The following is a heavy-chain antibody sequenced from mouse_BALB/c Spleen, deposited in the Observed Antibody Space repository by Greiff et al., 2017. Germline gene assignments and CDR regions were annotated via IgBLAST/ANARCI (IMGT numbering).Heavy chain of an antibody. J-gene: IGHJ2*01. D-gene: IGHD4-1*01. V-gene: IGHV5-4*02. CDR1: GFTFSDYY. CDR2: ISDGGSYT. CDR3: ARDHANWDYFDY. Sequence: EVKLMESGGGLVKPGGSLKLSCAASGFTFSDYYMYWVRQTPEKRLEWVATISDGGSYTYYPDSVKGRFTISRDNAKNNLYLQMSSLKSEDTAMYYCARDHANWDYFDYWGQGTTLTVSS.